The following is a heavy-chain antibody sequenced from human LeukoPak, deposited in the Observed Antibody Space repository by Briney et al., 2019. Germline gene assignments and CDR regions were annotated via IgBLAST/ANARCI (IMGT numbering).Heavy chain of an antibody. Sequence: SETLSLTCTVSGGSISNYYRSWIRQPPGKGLEWIGYIYYSGSTNYNPSLKSRVTISVDTSKNQFSLKLSSVTAADTAVYYCARGRPGDGYFDLWGRGTLVTASS. D-gene: IGHD3-10*01. CDR2: IYYSGST. CDR3: ARGRPGDGYFDL. V-gene: IGHV4-59*12. CDR1: GGSISNYY. J-gene: IGHJ2*01.